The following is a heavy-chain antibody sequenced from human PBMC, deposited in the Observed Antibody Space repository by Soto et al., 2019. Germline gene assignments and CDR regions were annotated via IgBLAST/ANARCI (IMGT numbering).Heavy chain of an antibody. CDR1: GCTFSSFG. CDR3: AREGSGYDF. D-gene: IGHD5-12*01. J-gene: IGHJ1*01. V-gene: IGHV1-69*13. Sequence: ASVKVSCKASGCTFSSFGISWVRQAPGQGLEWMGGIIPVFGRPNYAQRFRGRLTITADESTNTSYMELIDLTSEDTAVYYCAREGSGYDFWGQGTQVIVS. CDR2: IIPVFGRP.